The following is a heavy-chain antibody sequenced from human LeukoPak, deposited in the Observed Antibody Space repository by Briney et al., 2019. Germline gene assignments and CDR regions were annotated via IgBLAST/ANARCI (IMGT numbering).Heavy chain of an antibody. CDR1: GGSISSSTYY. J-gene: IGHJ5*02. CDR3: AKSLYGSGGYYNWFDP. CDR2: IYYSGST. V-gene: IGHV4-39*01. Sequence: PSETLSLTCNVSGGSISSSTYYWGWIRQPPGKGLEWIGSIYYSGSTYYNPSLESRVTISVDTSKNQFSLKLSAVTAADTAVYYCAKSLYGSGGYYNWFDPWGQGTLVTVSS. D-gene: IGHD3-10*01.